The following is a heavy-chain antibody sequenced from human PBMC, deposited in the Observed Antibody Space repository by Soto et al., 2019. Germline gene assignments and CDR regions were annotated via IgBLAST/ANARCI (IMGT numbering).Heavy chain of an antibody. D-gene: IGHD2-15*01. Sequence: GGSLGLSCAASGVTFSGSSVHWVRQASGKGLEWVGRIRNKANSYATAYAASVRGRFTISRDDSKNTAFLQMNSLNTEDTAVYYCISHSPEDMIRTWGQGTLVTVSS. V-gene: IGHV3-73*01. CDR2: IRNKANSYAT. CDR1: GVTFSGSS. CDR3: ISHSPEDMIRT. J-gene: IGHJ4*02.